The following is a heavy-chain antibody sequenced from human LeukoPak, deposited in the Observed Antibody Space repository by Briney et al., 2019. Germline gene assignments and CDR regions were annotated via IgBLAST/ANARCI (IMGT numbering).Heavy chain of an antibody. CDR2: IYTSGST. CDR3: AREVGYSSSWYYFDY. J-gene: IGHJ4*02. CDR1: GGSISSYY. Sequence: PETLSLTCTVSGGSISSYYWSWIRQPAGKGLEWIGRIYTSGSTNYNPSLKSRVTMSVGTSKNQFSLKLSSVTAADTAVYYCAREVGYSSSWYYFDYWGQGTLVTVSS. D-gene: IGHD6-13*01. V-gene: IGHV4-4*07.